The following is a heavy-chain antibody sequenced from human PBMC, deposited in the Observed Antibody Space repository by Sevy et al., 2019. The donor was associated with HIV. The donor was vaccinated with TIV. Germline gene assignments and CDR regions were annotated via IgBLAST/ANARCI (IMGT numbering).Heavy chain of an antibody. D-gene: IGHD3-22*01. CDR2: IYPDDSDT. V-gene: IGHV5-51*01. J-gene: IGHJ4*02. CDR3: ARRSYDTDGYPQYFFGS. Sequence: GESLKISCKASGYRFTSYWIGWVRQMPGKGLQWMGIIYPDDSDTRYSPSFQGQVIISADKSINTAYLQWSSLKASDTAMYFCARRSYDTDGYPQYFFGSWGQGTLVPVSS. CDR1: GYRFTSYW.